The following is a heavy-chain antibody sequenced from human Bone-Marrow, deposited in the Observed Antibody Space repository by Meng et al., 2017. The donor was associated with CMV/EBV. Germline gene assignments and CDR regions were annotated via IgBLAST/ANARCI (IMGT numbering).Heavy chain of an antibody. V-gene: IGHV1-46*01. J-gene: IGHJ4*02. Sequence: ASVKVSCKASGYTFTSYYMHWVRQAPGQGLEWMGIINPIGGSTSYAQKFQGRVTMTRDTSTSTVYMEVSSLRSDDTAVYYCARLRGGALFDYWGQGTLVTVSS. CDR1: GYTFTSYY. CDR3: ARLRGGALFDY. D-gene: IGHD3-16*01. CDR2: INPIGGST.